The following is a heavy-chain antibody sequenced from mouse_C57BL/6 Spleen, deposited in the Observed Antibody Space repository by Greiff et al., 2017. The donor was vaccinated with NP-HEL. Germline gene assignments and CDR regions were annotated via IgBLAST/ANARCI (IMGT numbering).Heavy chain of an antibody. CDR3: ARKSYPYAMDY. J-gene: IGHJ4*01. CDR2: INPNNGGT. CDR1: GYTFTDYY. V-gene: IGHV1-26*01. D-gene: IGHD1-1*01. Sequence: EVQLQQSGPELVKPGASVKISCKASGYTFTDYYMNWVKQSHGKSLEWIGDINPNNGGTSYNQKFKGKATLTVDKSSSTAYMELRSLTSEDSAVYYCARKSYPYAMDYWGQGTSVTVSS.